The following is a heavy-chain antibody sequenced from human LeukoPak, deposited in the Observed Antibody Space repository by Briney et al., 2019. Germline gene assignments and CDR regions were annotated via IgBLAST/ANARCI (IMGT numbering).Heavy chain of an antibody. CDR3: ARDSPLSPEFDY. CDR2: INPNSGGT. Sequence: ASVKVSCKASGYTFTGYYMHWVRQAPGQGLEWMGWINPNSGGTNYSQKFQGRVTMTRDTSISTAYMDLSRLRSDDTAVYYCARDSPLSPEFDYWGQGTLVTVSS. CDR1: GYTFTGYY. J-gene: IGHJ4*02. V-gene: IGHV1-2*02.